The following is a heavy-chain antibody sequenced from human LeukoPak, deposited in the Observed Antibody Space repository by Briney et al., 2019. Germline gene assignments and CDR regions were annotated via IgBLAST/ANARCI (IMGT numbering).Heavy chain of an antibody. V-gene: IGHV3-53*04. CDR3: TRIRLDYSETRIDSFDV. CDR2: ISGAGST. J-gene: IGHJ3*01. CDR1: GFTVSSNY. Sequence: GGSLRLSCAASGFTVSSNYMSWVRQAPGKGLEWVSLISGAGSTYYAASVKGRFTISRHNSNTLYLQMNSLKPEDTAVYYCTRIRLDYSETRIDSFDVWGQGTMVTVS. D-gene: IGHD3-22*01.